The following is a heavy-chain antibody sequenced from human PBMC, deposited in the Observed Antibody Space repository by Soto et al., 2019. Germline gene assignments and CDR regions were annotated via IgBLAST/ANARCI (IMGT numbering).Heavy chain of an antibody. J-gene: IGHJ4*02. D-gene: IGHD3-16*01. CDR2: INAGNGNT. Sequence: QVQLVQSGAEVKKPGASVKVSCKASGYTFTSYAMHWVRQAPGQRLEWMGWINAGNGNTKYSQKFQGRVTITRDTSASTASMELSSLRSEDTAVYYCARVIGGLYYFDYWGQGTLVTVSS. CDR3: ARVIGGLYYFDY. V-gene: IGHV1-3*01. CDR1: GYTFTSYA.